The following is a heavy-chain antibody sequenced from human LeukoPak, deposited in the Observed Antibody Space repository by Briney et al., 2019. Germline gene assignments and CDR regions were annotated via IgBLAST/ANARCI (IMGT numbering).Heavy chain of an antibody. J-gene: IGHJ6*03. CDR3: ARVPPTYSNYMDV. V-gene: IGHV3-11*01. Sequence: GGSLRLSCAVSGFTFSDYYMSWIRQAPGKGLEWVSDISSSGSTRYYADSVKGRFTISRDNAKNSLYLQMNSLRAEDTAVYYCARVPPTYSNYMDVWGKGTTVTVSS. CDR1: GFTFSDYY. CDR2: ISSSGSTR. D-gene: IGHD4-11*01.